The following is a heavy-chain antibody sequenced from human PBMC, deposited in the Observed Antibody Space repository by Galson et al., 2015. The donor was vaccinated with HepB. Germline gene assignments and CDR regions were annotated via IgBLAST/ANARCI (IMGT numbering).Heavy chain of an antibody. V-gene: IGHV4-59*01. CDR3: ARENSSQNGMDV. D-gene: IGHD6-19*01. Sequence: ETLSLTCTVSGGSISSYYWSWIRQPPGKGLEWIGYIYYSGSTNYNPSLKSRVTISVDTPKNQFSLKLSSVTAADTAVYYCARENSSQNGMDVWGQGTTVTVSS. CDR2: IYYSGST. J-gene: IGHJ6*02. CDR1: GGSISSYY.